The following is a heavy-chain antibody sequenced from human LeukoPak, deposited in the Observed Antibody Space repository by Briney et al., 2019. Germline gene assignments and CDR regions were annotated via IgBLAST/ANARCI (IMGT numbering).Heavy chain of an antibody. D-gene: IGHD2-15*01. CDR3: AKNGDRGAYCTGGTCYPYFYYYMDV. CDR2: ISYDGSNE. J-gene: IGHJ6*03. V-gene: IGHV3-30*04. CDR1: GFTFSSYV. Sequence: GGSLSLSCAASGFTFSSYVTHWVRQAPGKGLEWVAIISYDGSNEYYADSVKGRFTISRDNSKNTLYLQMNSLRAGDTAIYYCAKNGDRGAYCTGGTCYPYFYYYMDVWGKGTTVTI.